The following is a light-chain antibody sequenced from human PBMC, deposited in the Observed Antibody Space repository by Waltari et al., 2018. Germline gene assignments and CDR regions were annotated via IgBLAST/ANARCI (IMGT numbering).Light chain of an antibody. V-gene: IGLV3-9*01. Sequence: SFDLTRPLSVSVALGQTARLTCGGDNIGSRNVHWYQQKPGQAPVLVIYRDNNRPSGIPERFSGSNSGNTATLSISRAQAGDEADYFCQVWDSSSNAVFGGGTKLTVL. J-gene: IGLJ2*01. CDR1: NIGSRN. CDR3: QVWDSSSNAV. CDR2: RDN.